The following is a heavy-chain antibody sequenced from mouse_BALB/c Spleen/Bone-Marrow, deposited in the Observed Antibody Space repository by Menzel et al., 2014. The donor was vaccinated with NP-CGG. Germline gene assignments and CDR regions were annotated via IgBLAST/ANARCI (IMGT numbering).Heavy chain of an antibody. CDR3: ARDDYAY. CDR1: GYTFTSYW. Sequence: QVQLQQSGAELAKPGASVKMSCKAPGYTFTSYWMHWVKQRPGQGLEWIGYIYPSTGYTEYNQKFKDKVTLTADKSSSTAYMQLSSLTSEDSAVYYCARDDYAYWGQGTLVTVSA. V-gene: IGHV1-7*01. CDR2: IYPSTGYT. D-gene: IGHD2-4*01. J-gene: IGHJ3*01.